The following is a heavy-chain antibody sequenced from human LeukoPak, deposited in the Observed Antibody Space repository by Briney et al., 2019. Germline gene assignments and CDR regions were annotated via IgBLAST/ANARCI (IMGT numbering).Heavy chain of an antibody. CDR3: ARGLRTVTNAFDI. Sequence: SVTVSCKASGGTFSSYAISWVRQAPGQGFEWMVGIIPIFGTANCAQKFQGRVTITADESTSTAYMELSSLRSEDTAVYYCARGLRTVTNAFDIWGQGTMVTVSS. V-gene: IGHV1-69*13. CDR1: GGTFSSYA. J-gene: IGHJ3*02. D-gene: IGHD4-17*01. CDR2: IIPIFGTA.